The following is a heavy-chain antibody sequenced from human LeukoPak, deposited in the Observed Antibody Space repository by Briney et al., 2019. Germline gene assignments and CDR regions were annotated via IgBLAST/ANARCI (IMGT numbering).Heavy chain of an antibody. CDR3: ARNKEYYYGSGAPNWFDP. CDR2: IFYSGST. V-gene: IGHV4-39*07. CDR1: GGSISTSNYY. Sequence: SETLSLTCTVSGGSISTSNYYWGWIRQPPGKGLEWIGNIFYSGSTYYSPSLRSRVTISLDTSRNQFSLKLSSVTAADTAVYYCARNKEYYYGSGAPNWFDPWGQGTLVTVSS. D-gene: IGHD3-10*01. J-gene: IGHJ5*02.